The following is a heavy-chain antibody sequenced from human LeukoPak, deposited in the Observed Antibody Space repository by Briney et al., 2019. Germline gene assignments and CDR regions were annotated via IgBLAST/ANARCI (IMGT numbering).Heavy chain of an antibody. CDR3: ARGAAGGLSWFDP. D-gene: IGHD6-13*01. Sequence: SETLSLTCSVSGGSISSYYWSWIRHPAGKGRECIGRIYTVGSTNYNPSLKSRFTMSVDTPKNQFSLKLSSLTAADTAVYYCARGAAGGLSWFDPWGQGTLVTVSS. J-gene: IGHJ5*02. CDR2: IYTVGST. V-gene: IGHV4-4*07. CDR1: GGSISSYY.